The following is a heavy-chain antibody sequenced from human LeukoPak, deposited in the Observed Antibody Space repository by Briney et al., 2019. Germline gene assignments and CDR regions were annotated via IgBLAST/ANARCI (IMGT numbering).Heavy chain of an antibody. D-gene: IGHD3-3*01. CDR2: ISSSTTI. V-gene: IGHV3-48*03. Sequence: GGSLRLSCVASGFTFSSYEMNWVRQAPGKGLEWVSYISSSTTIYYADSVKGRFTVSRDNAKNSLYLQMNSLRAEDTAVYYCARLRFLQYWGQGTLVTVSS. CDR3: ARLRFLQY. CDR1: GFTFSSYE. J-gene: IGHJ4*02.